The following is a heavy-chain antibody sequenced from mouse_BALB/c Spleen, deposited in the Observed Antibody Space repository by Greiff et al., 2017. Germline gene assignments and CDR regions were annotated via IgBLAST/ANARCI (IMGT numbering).Heavy chain of an antibody. J-gene: IGHJ1*01. CDR1: GFTFSSYT. Sequence: EVKVVESGGGLVKPGGSLKLSCAASGFTFSSYTMSWVRQTPEKRLEWVATISSGGSYTYYPDSVTGRFTISRDNAKHTLYLQMSSLKSEDTAMYYCTRDYYGSSYGYFDVWGAGTTVTVSS. CDR2: ISSGGSYT. V-gene: IGHV5-6-4*01. CDR3: TRDYYGSSYGYFDV. D-gene: IGHD1-1*01.